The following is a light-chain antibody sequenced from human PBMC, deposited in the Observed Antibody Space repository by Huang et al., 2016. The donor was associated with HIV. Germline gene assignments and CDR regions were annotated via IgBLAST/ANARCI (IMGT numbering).Light chain of an antibody. Sequence: EIVMTQSPATLSVSPGERATLSCRVSQSVSSNLAWYQQKPGQAPRLLIYGASTRATGIPARCSGSGSGTEFTLTISSLQSEDFAVYYCQQYNNWPRTFGQGTKVEIK. CDR2: GAS. J-gene: IGKJ1*01. CDR1: QSVSSN. V-gene: IGKV3-15*01. CDR3: QQYNNWPRT.